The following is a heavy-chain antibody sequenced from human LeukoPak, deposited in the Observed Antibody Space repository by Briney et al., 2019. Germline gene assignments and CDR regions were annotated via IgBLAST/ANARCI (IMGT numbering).Heavy chain of an antibody. J-gene: IGHJ4*02. CDR3: ARRATSGLFDY. CDR2: INHSGST. D-gene: IGHD1-1*01. Sequence: SETLSLTCAVYGGSLSGYYWSWIRQPPGKGLEWIGEINHSGSTNYNPSLKSRVTISVDTSKNQFSLKLSSVTAADTAVYYCARRATSGLFDYWGQGTLVTVSS. V-gene: IGHV4-34*01. CDR1: GGSLSGYY.